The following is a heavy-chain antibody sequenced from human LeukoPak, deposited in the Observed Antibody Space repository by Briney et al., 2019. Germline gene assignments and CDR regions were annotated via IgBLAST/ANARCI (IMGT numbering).Heavy chain of an antibody. CDR3: ARVKQWLADFDY. Sequence: SETLSLTCAVSGGSISSSNWWSWVRQPPGKGLEWIGEVYHSGSTNYNPSLKSRVTISIDKSKNQFSLKPSSVTAADTAVYYCARVKQWLADFDYWGQGTLVTVSS. CDR2: VYHSGST. CDR1: GGSISSSNW. D-gene: IGHD6-19*01. V-gene: IGHV4-4*02. J-gene: IGHJ4*02.